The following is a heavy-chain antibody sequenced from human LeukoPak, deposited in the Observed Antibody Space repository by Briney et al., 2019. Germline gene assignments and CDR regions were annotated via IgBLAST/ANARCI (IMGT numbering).Heavy chain of an antibody. CDR2: IYYSGST. D-gene: IGHD4-23*01. V-gene: IGHV4-59*08. CDR1: SGSISTYY. Sequence: PSETLSLTCTVSSGSISTYYWSWIRQPPGKGLEWMGYIYYSGSTNYNPSLKSRVTISVDTSKNQFSLRLSSVTAADTAIYYCARLRSYGGNRGIDYWGQGTLVAVSS. J-gene: IGHJ4*02. CDR3: ARLRSYGGNRGIDY.